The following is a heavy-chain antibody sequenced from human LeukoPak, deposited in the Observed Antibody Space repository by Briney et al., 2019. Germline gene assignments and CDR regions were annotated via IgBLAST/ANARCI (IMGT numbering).Heavy chain of an antibody. CDR3: ARGAVAGHYYYYYGMDV. CDR1: GGSISSYY. V-gene: IGHV4-4*07. Sequence: SETLSLTCTVPGGSISSYYWSWIRQPAGKGLEWLGRIYTSGSTNYNPSLKSRVTMSVDTSKNQFSLKLSSVTAADTAVYYCARGAVAGHYYYYYGMDVWGQGTTVTVSS. J-gene: IGHJ6*02. CDR2: IYTSGST. D-gene: IGHD6-19*01.